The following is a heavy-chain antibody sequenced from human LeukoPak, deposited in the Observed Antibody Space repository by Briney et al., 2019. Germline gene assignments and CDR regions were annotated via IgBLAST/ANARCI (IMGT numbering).Heavy chain of an antibody. D-gene: IGHD3-22*01. CDR3: ARAVYYYDSSGYLYY. Sequence: SVKVSCKASGGTFSSYAISWVRQAPGQGLEWMGGIIPIFGTANYAQKFQGRVTITADESTSTAYMELSSLRSEGTAVYYCARAVYYYDSSGYLYYWGQGTLVTVSS. CDR2: IIPIFGTA. J-gene: IGHJ4*02. V-gene: IGHV1-69*13. CDR1: GGTFSSYA.